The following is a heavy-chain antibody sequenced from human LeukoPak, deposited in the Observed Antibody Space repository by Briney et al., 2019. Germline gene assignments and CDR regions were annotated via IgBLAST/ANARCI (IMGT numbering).Heavy chain of an antibody. CDR2: ISSSSGYI. D-gene: IGHD3-22*01. CDR3: ARAYYDSSPFDY. Sequence: GGSLRLSCAASGFTFSSYSMNWVRQAPGKGLEWVSSISSSSGYIYYADSVKGRFTISRDNAKNSLYLQMNSLRAEDTAVYYCARAYYDSSPFDYWGQGTLVTVSS. J-gene: IGHJ4*02. V-gene: IGHV3-21*01. CDR1: GFTFSSYS.